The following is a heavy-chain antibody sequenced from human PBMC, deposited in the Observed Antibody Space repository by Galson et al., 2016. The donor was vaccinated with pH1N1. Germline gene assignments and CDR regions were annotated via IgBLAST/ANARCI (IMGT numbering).Heavy chain of an antibody. CDR1: GFTFSRHT. CDR3: ARDNGYYTDFDY. CDR2: IGTTGINI. V-gene: IGHV3-64*02. J-gene: IGHJ6*04. D-gene: IGHD1-26*01. Sequence: SLRLSCAASGFTFSRHTMHWVRQAPGKGLQYVSVIGTTGINIFYEDSVRDRFTVSRDNVRYTLHLQMDSLRTEDTAIYYCARDNGYYTDFDYWGKGTTVTVSS.